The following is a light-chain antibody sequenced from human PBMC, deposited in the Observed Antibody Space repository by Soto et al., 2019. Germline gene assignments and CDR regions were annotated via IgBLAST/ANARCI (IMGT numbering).Light chain of an antibody. CDR1: HHVNKY. CDR2: DVS. Sequence: DMQMTQSPSSLSASVGDRVSITCQASHHVNKYLTWYQQKPGKAPNLLIYDVSKLKTGVASRFSGSGSGTQFTLTITNLQPEDFATNYCQHHDVAPYTFGQGTRLDIK. V-gene: IGKV1-33*01. J-gene: IGKJ2*01. CDR3: QHHDVAPYT.